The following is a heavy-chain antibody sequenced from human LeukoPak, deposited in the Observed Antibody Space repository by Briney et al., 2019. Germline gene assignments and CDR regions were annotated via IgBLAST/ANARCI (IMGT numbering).Heavy chain of an antibody. CDR2: ISAYNGDT. Sequence: ASVKVSCKASGYTFTTYGVTWVRQAPRQGLEWMGWISAYNGDTMYAQKFQGRIAMTTDTSTSTANMELRSLRSDDTAVYYCARDHSSSCQLLDYWGQGTLVNISS. CDR3: ARDHSSSCQLLDY. J-gene: IGHJ4*02. CDR1: GYTFTTYG. D-gene: IGHD6-13*01. V-gene: IGHV1-18*01.